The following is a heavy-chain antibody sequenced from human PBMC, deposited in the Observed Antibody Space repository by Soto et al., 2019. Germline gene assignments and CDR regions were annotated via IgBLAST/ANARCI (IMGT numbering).Heavy chain of an antibody. CDR1: GGSISSYY. V-gene: IGHV4-59*01. J-gene: IGHJ4*02. CDR3: ARSTGIVTGSKFDY. Sequence: QVQLQESGPGLVKPSETLSLTCTVSGGSISSYYWSWIRQPPGKGLEWIGYIYYSGSTNYNPSLKSRVTISVDTSKNQFSLKLSSVTAADTAVYYCARSTGIVTGSKFDYWGQGTLVTVSS. CDR2: IYYSGST. D-gene: IGHD1-1*01.